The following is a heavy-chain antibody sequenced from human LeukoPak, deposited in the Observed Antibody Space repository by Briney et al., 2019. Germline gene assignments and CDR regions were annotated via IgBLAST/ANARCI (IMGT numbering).Heavy chain of an antibody. CDR2: IDPSDSYT. D-gene: IGHD3-16*02. CDR1: GYSFTTYW. Sequence: GESLKISCKGSGYSFTTYWITWVRQMPGKGLEWMGRIDPSDSYTNYSPSFKGRVTISADKSISTAYLQWSSLKASDTAMYYCARVIHLGELSLYDYWGQGTLVTVSS. V-gene: IGHV5-10-1*01. CDR3: ARVIHLGELSLYDY. J-gene: IGHJ4*02.